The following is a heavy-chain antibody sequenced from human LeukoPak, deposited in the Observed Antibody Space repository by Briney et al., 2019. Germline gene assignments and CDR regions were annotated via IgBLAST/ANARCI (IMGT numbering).Heavy chain of an antibody. CDR1: GGSVSSYY. V-gene: IGHV4-59*02. Sequence: SETLSLTCTVSGGSVSSYYWSWIRQPPGKGLEWIGYIYYSGSTNYNPSLKSRVTISVDTSKNQFSLKLSSVTAADTAVYYCARGYSGYGVNWFDPWGQGTLVTVSS. CDR3: ARGYSGYGVNWFDP. D-gene: IGHD5-12*01. CDR2: IYYSGST. J-gene: IGHJ5*02.